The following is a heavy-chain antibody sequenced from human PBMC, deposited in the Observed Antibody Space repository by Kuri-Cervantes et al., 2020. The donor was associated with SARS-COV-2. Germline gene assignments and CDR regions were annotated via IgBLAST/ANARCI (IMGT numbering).Heavy chain of an antibody. Sequence: ASVKVSCKASGYTFTSYDINWVRQATGQGLEWMGWMNPNSGNTGYAHKFQGRVTITRNTSISTAYMELSSLRSEDTAVYYCARGWQQQLVGDAFDIWGQGTMVTVSS. D-gene: IGHD6-13*01. CDR2: MNPNSGNT. CDR3: ARGWQQQLVGDAFDI. CDR1: GYTFTSYD. V-gene: IGHV1-8*03. J-gene: IGHJ3*02.